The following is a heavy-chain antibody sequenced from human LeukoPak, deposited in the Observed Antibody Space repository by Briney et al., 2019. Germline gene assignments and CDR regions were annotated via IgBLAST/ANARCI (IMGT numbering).Heavy chain of an antibody. V-gene: IGHV3-74*01. CDR3: AKEKGYSSGWTANYYYYYMDV. CDR1: GFTFSTYW. J-gene: IGHJ6*03. CDR2: INTDGSST. D-gene: IGHD6-19*01. Sequence: GGSLRLSCAASGFTFSTYWMHWVRQAPGKGLVWVSRINTDGSSTSYADSVKGRFTISRDNSKNTLYLQMNSLRAEDTAVYYCAKEKGYSSGWTANYYYYYMDVWGKGTTVTISS.